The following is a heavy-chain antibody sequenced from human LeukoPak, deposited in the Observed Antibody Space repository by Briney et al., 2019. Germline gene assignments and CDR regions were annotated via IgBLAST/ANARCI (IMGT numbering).Heavy chain of an antibody. Sequence: SETLSLTCAVYGGSFSGYYWSWIRQPPGKGLEWIGEINHSGSTNYNPSLKSRVTISVDTSKNQFSLKLSSVTAADTAVYYCARDLVAMVVRGEKGDWFDPWGQGTLVTVSS. J-gene: IGHJ5*02. D-gene: IGHD3-10*01. CDR1: GGSFSGYY. V-gene: IGHV4-34*01. CDR3: ARDLVAMVVRGEKGDWFDP. CDR2: INHSGST.